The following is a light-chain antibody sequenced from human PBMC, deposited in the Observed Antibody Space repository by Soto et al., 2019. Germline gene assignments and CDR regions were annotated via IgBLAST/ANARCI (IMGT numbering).Light chain of an antibody. CDR2: EAT. CDR3: CAYAGSGTVV. J-gene: IGLJ3*02. V-gene: IGLV2-23*01. CDR1: SSDVGSYNL. Sequence: QSVLTQPASVSGSPEQSITISCTGTSSDVGSYNLVSWYQQHPGKAPKVMIYEATKRPSGVSNRFSGSKSGNMASLTISGLQAEDEADYYCCAYAGSGTVVFGGGTKLTVL.